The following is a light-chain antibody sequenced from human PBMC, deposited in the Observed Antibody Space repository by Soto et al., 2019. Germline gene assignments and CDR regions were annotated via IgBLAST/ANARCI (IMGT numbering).Light chain of an antibody. V-gene: IGLV2-14*01. CDR3: SSYTAGGTI. Sequence: QYALTQPASVSGSPGQSITISCTGTSGDVGGYYYVSWYQQLPGKAPKLMISEVSNRPSGVSNRFSGSKSGNTASLTISGLRAEDEADYYCSSYTAGGTIFGTGTKVTVL. J-gene: IGLJ1*01. CDR1: SGDVGGYYY. CDR2: EVS.